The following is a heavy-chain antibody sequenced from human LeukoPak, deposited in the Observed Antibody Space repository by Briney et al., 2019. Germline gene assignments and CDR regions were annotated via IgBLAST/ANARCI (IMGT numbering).Heavy chain of an antibody. CDR3: APHRNREPWELLFAFDI. CDR1: GFTFTNFA. Sequence: PGGSLRLSCAAAGFTFTNFAMSWVRQAPGKGLEWVSGISGSGGNTYFADSVKGQFTISRDNSRNTLYLQMNNLRAEDTAVYYCAPHRNREPWELLFAFDIWGQGTMVTVSS. D-gene: IGHD1-26*01. CDR2: ISGSGGNT. V-gene: IGHV3-23*01. J-gene: IGHJ3*02.